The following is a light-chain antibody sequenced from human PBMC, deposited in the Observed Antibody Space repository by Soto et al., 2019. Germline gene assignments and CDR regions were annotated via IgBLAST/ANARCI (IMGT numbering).Light chain of an antibody. Sequence: QSVLTQPASVSGSPGQSITISCSGTSRNVGGYNYVSWYQHHPGKAPKLMIYEVSHRPSGVSNRFSGSKSGNTASLTISGLQAEDEADYYCSSYTSTSTLNRVFGGGTQLTVL. CDR2: EVS. J-gene: IGLJ3*02. V-gene: IGLV2-14*01. CDR1: SRNVGGYNY. CDR3: SSYTSTSTLNRV.